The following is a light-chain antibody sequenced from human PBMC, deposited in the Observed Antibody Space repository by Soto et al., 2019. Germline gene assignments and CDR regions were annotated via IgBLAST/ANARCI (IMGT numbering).Light chain of an antibody. Sequence: EILMTQSPATLSVSPGERVTLSCRRSQSVSSYLAWYQQKPGQPPRLLIYGASTRATGIPARFSGCGSWTDFTLTISTLAPEDFAVYYCLQYGSIQTFCQGTKVDIK. CDR1: QSVSSY. CDR3: LQYGSIQT. CDR2: GAS. V-gene: IGKV3-15*01. J-gene: IGKJ1*01.